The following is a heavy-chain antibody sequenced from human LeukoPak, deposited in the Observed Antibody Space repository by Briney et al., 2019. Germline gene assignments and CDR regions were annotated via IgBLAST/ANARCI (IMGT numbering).Heavy chain of an antibody. CDR1: GGSISSGDYY. J-gene: IGHJ4*02. D-gene: IGHD4-23*01. CDR3: ATLTTVITPSFFDY. V-gene: IGHV4-30-4*08. CDR2: IYYRGST. Sequence: SQTLSLTCTVSGGSISSGDYYWSWIRQPPGKGLEWIGYIYYRGSTYYNPSLKSRVTISVDTSKNQFSLKLSSVTAADTAVYYCATLTTVITPSFFDYWGQGTLVTVSS.